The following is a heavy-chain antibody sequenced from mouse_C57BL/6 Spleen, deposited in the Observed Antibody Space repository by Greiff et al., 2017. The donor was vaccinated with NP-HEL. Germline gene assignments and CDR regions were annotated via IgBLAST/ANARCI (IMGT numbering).Heavy chain of an antibody. Sequence: EVQLVESGGGLVKPGGSLKLSCAASGFTFSSYAMSWVRQTPEKRLEWVATISDGGSYTYYPDNVKGRFTISRDNAKNNLYLQMSHLKSEDTAMYYCARDPLLYYGSSHWYFDVWGTGTTVTVSS. J-gene: IGHJ1*03. D-gene: IGHD1-1*01. CDR3: ARDPLLYYGSSHWYFDV. V-gene: IGHV5-4*01. CDR2: ISDGGSYT. CDR1: GFTFSSYA.